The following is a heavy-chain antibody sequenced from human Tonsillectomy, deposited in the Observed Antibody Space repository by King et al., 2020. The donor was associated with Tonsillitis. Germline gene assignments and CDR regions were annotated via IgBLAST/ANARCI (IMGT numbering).Heavy chain of an antibody. CDR2: ISWDDGE. V-gene: IGHV2-5*02. J-gene: IGHJ1*01. D-gene: IGHD3/OR15-3a*01. Sequence: TLKESGPTLVKPTQTLTLTCTFSGFSLSTCGVGVGWIRQPPGKALEWLALISWDDGERYSPSLKSSLTITKDTSKNQVVLTMTNMDPVDTATYYCAHSRRSYDMWTGFAQTSEYFQHWGQGTLVTVSS. CDR1: GFSLSTCGVG. CDR3: AHSRRSYDMWTGFAQTSEYFQH.